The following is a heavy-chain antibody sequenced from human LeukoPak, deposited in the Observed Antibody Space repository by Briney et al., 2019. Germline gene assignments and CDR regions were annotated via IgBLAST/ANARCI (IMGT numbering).Heavy chain of an antibody. CDR1: GYTFTGYY. CDR3: ARGRYCSSTSCYSYEHDY. V-gene: IGHV1-2*02. D-gene: IGHD2-2*01. CDR2: INPNSGGT. Sequence: EASVKVSCKASGYTFTGYYMHWVRQAPGQGLEWMGWINPNSGGTNYAQKFQGRVTMTRDTSISTAYMELSRLRSDDTAVYYCARGRYCSSTSCYSYEHDYWGQGTLVTVSS. J-gene: IGHJ4*02.